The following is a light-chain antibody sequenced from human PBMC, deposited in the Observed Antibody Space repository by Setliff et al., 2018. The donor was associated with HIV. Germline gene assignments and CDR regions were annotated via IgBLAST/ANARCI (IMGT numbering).Light chain of an antibody. Sequence: QSALAQPPSASGSPGQSVTISCTGTSSDVGGYNYVSWYQQHPGKAPKLMIYEVNKRPSGVPDRFSGSKSGNTASLTVSGLQVEDEADYYCSSYTTTNTLVFGGGTK. J-gene: IGLJ3*02. CDR1: SSDVGGYNY. CDR3: SSYTTTNTLV. V-gene: IGLV2-8*01. CDR2: EVN.